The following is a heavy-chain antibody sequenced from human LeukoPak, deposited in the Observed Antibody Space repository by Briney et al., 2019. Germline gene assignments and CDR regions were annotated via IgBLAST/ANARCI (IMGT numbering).Heavy chain of an antibody. CDR2: ISYDGSNK. Sequence: RSLRLSCAASGFTFSSYAMHWVRQAPGKGLEWVAVISYDGSNKYYADSVKGRFTISRDNSKNTLYLQMNSLRAEDTAVYYCARDRSGYYDSSGYPDYWGQGTLVTVSS. D-gene: IGHD3-22*01. J-gene: IGHJ4*02. CDR3: ARDRSGYYDSSGYPDY. V-gene: IGHV3-30*04. CDR1: GFTFSSYA.